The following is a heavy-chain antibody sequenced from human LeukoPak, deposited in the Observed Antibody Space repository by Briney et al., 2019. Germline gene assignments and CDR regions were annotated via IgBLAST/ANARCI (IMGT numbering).Heavy chain of an antibody. J-gene: IGHJ4*02. CDR3: ARDDSSGYYYFDY. V-gene: IGHV3-20*04. Sequence: PGGSLRLSCAASGFTFADYGMSWVRQAPRQGLELVSGINLNGGSTGYADSVKSRFTISRDNAKNSLYLQMNSLRAEDTALYYCARDDSSGYYYFDYWGQGTLVTVSS. D-gene: IGHD3-22*01. CDR1: GFTFADYG. CDR2: INLNGGST.